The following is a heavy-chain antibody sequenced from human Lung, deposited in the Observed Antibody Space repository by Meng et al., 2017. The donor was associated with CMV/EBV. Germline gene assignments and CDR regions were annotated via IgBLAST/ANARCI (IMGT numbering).Heavy chain of an antibody. V-gene: IGHV3-53*01. CDR3: ARNSLVYDSFDI. CDR2: IYSGGDT. CDR1: GFTVTSNS. D-gene: IGHD5/OR15-5a*01. Sequence: ESLKISCAASGFTVTSNSMTWVRQAPGKGLECVSVIYSGGDTKYANYVKGRFTISSDNSKNTLFLQMNYLKPGDTAVYYCARNSLVYDSFDIWGQGTLVTVSS. J-gene: IGHJ3*02.